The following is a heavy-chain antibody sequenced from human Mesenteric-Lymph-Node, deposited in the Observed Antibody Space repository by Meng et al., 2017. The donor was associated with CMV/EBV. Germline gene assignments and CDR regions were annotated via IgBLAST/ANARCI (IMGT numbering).Heavy chain of an antibody. J-gene: IGHJ1*01. D-gene: IGHD4-11*01. CDR2: FDPEDGET. Sequence: CKVFGYNLTELPIHWVRQAPGEGLEWMGTFDPEDGETIYAQRFQGRVTMTEDTSIDTAYMELRSLRLDDTAVYFCARGGADPYSNLTFWGQGALVTVSS. CDR3: ARGGADPYSNLTF. V-gene: IGHV1-24*01. CDR1: GYNLTELP.